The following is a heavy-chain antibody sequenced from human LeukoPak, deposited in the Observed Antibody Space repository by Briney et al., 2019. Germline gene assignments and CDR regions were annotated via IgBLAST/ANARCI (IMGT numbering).Heavy chain of an antibody. V-gene: IGHV4-34*01. CDR3: ATSGPSPRLASRRGWFDY. D-gene: IGHD6-19*01. CDR2: SNHSGST. CDR1: GGSFSGYY. Sequence: PSETLSLTCAVGGGSFSGYYWSWIRQPPGKGLEWSGESNHSGSTNYNPSLKRRVTISVYTAKNQFSLKLSCVTAADTAVYYCATSGPSPRLASRRGWFDYWGQGTLVTVSS. J-gene: IGHJ4*02.